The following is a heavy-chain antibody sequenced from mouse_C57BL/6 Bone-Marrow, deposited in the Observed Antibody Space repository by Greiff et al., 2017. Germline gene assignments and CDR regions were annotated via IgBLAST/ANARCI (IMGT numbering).Heavy chain of an antibody. J-gene: IGHJ4*01. V-gene: IGHV1-64*01. CDR3: AAYYDYDRGNAMDY. D-gene: IGHD2-4*01. CDR1: GYTFTSYW. CDR2: IHPNSGST. Sequence: QVQLQQPGAELVKPGASVKLSCKASGYTFTSYWMHWVKQRPGQGLEWIGMIHPNSGSTNYNEKFKSKATLTVDKSSSTAYLQLSSLTSEDSAVYYGAAYYDYDRGNAMDYWGQGTSVTVSS.